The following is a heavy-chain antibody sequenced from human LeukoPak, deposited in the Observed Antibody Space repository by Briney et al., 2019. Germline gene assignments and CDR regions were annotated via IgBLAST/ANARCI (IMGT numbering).Heavy chain of an antibody. CDR3: APVKRLEYHFDY. D-gene: IGHD1-1*01. V-gene: IGHV3-30*02. J-gene: IGHJ4*02. Sequence: PGGSLRLSCAASGFTFTLYDMHWVRQAPGKGLEGVAFVRYDGSNQYYADSVRGRFTISRDNSKNTLYLQMNSLRPEDTAVYYRAPVKRLEYHFDYWGQGTLVTVSS. CDR2: VRYDGSNQ. CDR1: GFTFTLYD.